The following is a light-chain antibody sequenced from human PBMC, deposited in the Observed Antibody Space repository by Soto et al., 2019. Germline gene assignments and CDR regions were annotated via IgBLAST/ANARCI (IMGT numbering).Light chain of an antibody. CDR1: QSISSW. CDR2: DAS. CDR3: QQYNSYSGT. V-gene: IGKV1-5*01. Sequence: DIHMTQSPSTLSASVGDRVTITCRASQSISSWLAWYKQKPGEAPKLLIYDASSLESGVPSRFSGSGSGTEFTLTIRSLQPDDFATYYCQQYNSYSGTFGQGTKVDI. J-gene: IGKJ1*01.